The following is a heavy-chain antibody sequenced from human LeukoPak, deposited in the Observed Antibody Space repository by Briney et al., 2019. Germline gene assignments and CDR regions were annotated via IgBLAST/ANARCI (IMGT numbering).Heavy chain of an antibody. J-gene: IGHJ4*02. D-gene: IGHD1-26*01. V-gene: IGHV3-23*01. CDR2: ISGSGGST. Sequence: GGPLRLSCAASGFTFSSYAMSWVRQAPGKGLEWVSAISGSGGSTYYADSVKGRFTISRDNSKNTLYLQMNSLRAEDTAVYYCAKDSGSYYYCDYWGQGTLVTVSS. CDR3: AKDSGSYYYCDY. CDR1: GFTFSSYA.